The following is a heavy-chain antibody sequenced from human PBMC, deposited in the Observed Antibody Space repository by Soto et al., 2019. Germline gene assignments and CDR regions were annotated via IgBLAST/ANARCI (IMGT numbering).Heavy chain of an antibody. CDR3: ATCSGGSCYSGLFDY. J-gene: IGHJ4*02. CDR2: INHSGST. D-gene: IGHD2-15*01. CDR1: GGSFSGYY. Sequence: ETLSLTCAVYGGSFSGYYWSWIRQPPGKGLEWIGEINHSGSTNYNPSLKSRVTISVDTSKNQFSLKLSSVTAADTAVYYCATCSGGSCYSGLFDYWGQGTLVTVSS. V-gene: IGHV4-34*01.